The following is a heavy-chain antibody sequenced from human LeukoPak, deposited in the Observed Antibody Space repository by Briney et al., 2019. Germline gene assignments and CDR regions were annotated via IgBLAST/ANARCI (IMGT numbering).Heavy chain of an antibody. V-gene: IGHV3-7*01. CDR2: IKQDGTEK. CDR1: GFTFSSYA. D-gene: IGHD3-10*01. CDR3: AKVAKYYYGSETYYFFEH. Sequence: GGSLRLSCAASGFTFSSYAMSWVRQAPGKGLEWVANIKQDGTEKYYVDPVKGRFTISRDNAKNSLYLQMNSLRVEDTAVYYCAKVAKYYYGSETYYFFEHWGQGTPVTASS. J-gene: IGHJ4*02.